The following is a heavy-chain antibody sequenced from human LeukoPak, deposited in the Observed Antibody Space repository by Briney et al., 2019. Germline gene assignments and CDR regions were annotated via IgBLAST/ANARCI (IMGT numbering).Heavy chain of an antibody. V-gene: IGHV4-39*07. D-gene: IGHD6-13*01. CDR3: AAGYSSSWSYYYGMDV. J-gene: IGHJ6*02. CDR2: IYYSGST. CDR1: GGSIGSSSYY. Sequence: SETLSPTCTVSGGSIGSSSYYWGWIRQPPGKGLEWIGSIYYSGSTYYNPSLKSRVTISVDTSKNQFSLKLSSVTAADTAVYYCAAGYSSSWSYYYGMDVWGQGTTVTVSS.